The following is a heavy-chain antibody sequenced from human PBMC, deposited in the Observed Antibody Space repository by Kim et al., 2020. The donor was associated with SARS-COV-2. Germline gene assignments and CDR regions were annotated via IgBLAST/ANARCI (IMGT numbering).Heavy chain of an antibody. CDR3: VREGAGASLGV. Sequence: SETLSLTCNVSGASVSRGSYFWGWVRQPPGKTLEWITYVYYSGSTNYNPSLKSRVTISIDTSKNQFSLKLRSVTAADTAVYYCVREGAGASLGVWGQGTLVTVSS. CDR1: GASVSRGSYF. J-gene: IGHJ4*02. D-gene: IGHD1-26*01. CDR2: VYYSGST. V-gene: IGHV4-61*01.